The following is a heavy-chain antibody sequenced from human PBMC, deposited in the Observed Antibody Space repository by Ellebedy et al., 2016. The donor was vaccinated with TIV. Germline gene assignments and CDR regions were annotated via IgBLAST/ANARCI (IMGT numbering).Heavy chain of an antibody. Sequence: GESLKISCAASGFTFSSYAMGWVRQAPGRGLEWVSAISATAGSTYYTDSVKGRFPISRDNSKSTLYLQMNSLRAEDTAVYYCANYDYGDYFVVYWGQGALVTVSS. J-gene: IGHJ4*02. CDR2: ISATAGST. CDR3: ANYDYGDYFVVY. D-gene: IGHD4-17*01. CDR1: GFTFSSYA. V-gene: IGHV3-23*01.